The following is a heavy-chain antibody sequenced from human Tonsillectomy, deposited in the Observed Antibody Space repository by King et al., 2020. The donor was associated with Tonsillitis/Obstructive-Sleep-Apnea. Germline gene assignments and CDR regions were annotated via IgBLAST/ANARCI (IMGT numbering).Heavy chain of an antibody. CDR2: IYYSGST. Sequence: VQLQESGTGLVKPSQTLSLTCTVSGGSISSGGYYWRWIRQHPGQGLEWIGYIYYSGSTYYNPSLKSLVTISVDTSKNQFSLKLSAVTAADTAVYYCARGSGYCSSTSCREAFDIWGQGTMVTVSS. V-gene: IGHV4-31*01. CDR3: ARGSGYCSSTSCREAFDI. J-gene: IGHJ3*02. D-gene: IGHD2-2*03. CDR1: GGSISSGGYY.